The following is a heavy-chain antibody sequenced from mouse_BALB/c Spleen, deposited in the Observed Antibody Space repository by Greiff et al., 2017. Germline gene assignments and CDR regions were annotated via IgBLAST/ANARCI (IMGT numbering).Heavy chain of an antibody. V-gene: IGHV4-1*02. D-gene: IGHD1-1*01. J-gene: IGHJ3*01. Sequence: EVQVVESGGGLVQPGGSLKLSCAASGFDFSRYWMSWVRQAPGKGLEWIGEINPDSSTINYTPSLKDKFIISRDNAKNTLYLQMSKVRSEDTALYYCARVYYYGSSYAWFAYWGQGTLVTVSA. CDR2: INPDSSTI. CDR1: GFDFSRYW. CDR3: ARVYYYGSSYAWFAY.